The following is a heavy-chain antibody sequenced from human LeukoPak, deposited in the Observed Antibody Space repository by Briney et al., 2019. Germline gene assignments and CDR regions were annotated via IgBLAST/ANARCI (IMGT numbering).Heavy chain of an antibody. Sequence: ASVKVSXKVSGYTLTELSMHWVRQAPGKGLEWMGGFDPEDGETIYAQRFQGRVTMTEDTSTDTAYMELSSLRSEDTAVYYCATGPYCSGGSCYLVWFDPWGQGTLVTVSS. CDR1: GYTLTELS. J-gene: IGHJ5*02. CDR3: ATGPYCSGGSCYLVWFDP. V-gene: IGHV1-24*01. CDR2: FDPEDGET. D-gene: IGHD2-15*01.